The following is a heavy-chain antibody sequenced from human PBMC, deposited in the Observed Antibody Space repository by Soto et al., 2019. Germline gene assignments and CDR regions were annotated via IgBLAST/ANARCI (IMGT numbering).Heavy chain of an antibody. Sequence: QAQLLESGGGVVQPGGSLRLSCAASGFAFSNFGMHWVRQAPGKGLEWVALISYDGGSKYYADSVKGRFTVSRDNSKNPLYLQMNSLRAEDTAVYYCPRGVRYYYDSSGLDFWGQGTLVTVSS. CDR1: GFAFSNFG. CDR3: PRGVRYYYDSSGLDF. J-gene: IGHJ4*02. D-gene: IGHD3-22*01. CDR2: ISYDGGSK. V-gene: IGHV3-33*01.